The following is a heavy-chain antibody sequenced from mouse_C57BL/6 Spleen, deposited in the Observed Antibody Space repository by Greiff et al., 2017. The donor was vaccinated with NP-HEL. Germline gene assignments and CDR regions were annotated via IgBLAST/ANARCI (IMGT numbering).Heavy chain of an antibody. CDR2: FYPGDGDT. V-gene: IGHV1-82*01. Sequence: VQLQQSGPELVKPGASVKISCKASGYAFSSSWMNWVKQRPGKGLEWIGRFYPGDGDTNYNGKFKGKATLTADKSSSTAYMQLSSLTSEDSAVYFCATSNYWYFDVWGTGTTVTVST. CDR3: ATSNYWYFDV. J-gene: IGHJ1*03. CDR1: GYAFSSSW.